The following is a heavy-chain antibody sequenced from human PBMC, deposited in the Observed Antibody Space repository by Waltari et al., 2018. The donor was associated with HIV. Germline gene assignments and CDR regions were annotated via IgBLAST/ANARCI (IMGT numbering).Heavy chain of an antibody. CDR3: ARHLNHGHDYVWGSYRPFDY. V-gene: IGHV4-39*01. Sequence: QLQLQESGPGLVKPPETLSLTRIVSGGSISSSRHYWGWIRPPPGKGLEWLATISSSGSSFYNPSLKSRLTISVGTSKNRFSLRLSSVTAADTAVYYCARHLNHGHDYVWGSYRPFDYWGQGTLVTVSS. CDR2: ISSSGSS. CDR1: GGSISSSRHY. D-gene: IGHD3-16*02. J-gene: IGHJ4*02.